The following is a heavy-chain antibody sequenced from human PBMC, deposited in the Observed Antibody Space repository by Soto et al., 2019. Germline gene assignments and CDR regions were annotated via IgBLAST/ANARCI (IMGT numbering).Heavy chain of an antibody. Sequence: QLTLKGSGPTLVKPTQTLTLTCSLSGISLSTSGVGLGWIRQTPGKALEWLALIYWNEEKHNTPSLKSRLTITKDTTKNQAVLTMTHMYPVDTATYYCARVLATLPVLAFDVWGQGTVVTVSS. J-gene: IGHJ3*01. CDR1: GISLSTSGVG. D-gene: IGHD6-6*01. V-gene: IGHV2-5*01. CDR3: ARVLATLPVLAFDV. CDR2: IYWNEEK.